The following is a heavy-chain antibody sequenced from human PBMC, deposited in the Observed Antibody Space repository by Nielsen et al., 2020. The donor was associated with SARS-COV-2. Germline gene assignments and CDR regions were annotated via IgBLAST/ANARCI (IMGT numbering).Heavy chain of an antibody. D-gene: IGHD2-2*01. CDR3: TGERGYCSSTSCYSGFDP. CDR1: GFTFSSYS. CDR2: ISSSSSTI. Sequence: GESLKISCAASGFTFSSYSMNWVRQAPGKGLEWVSYISSSSSTIYYADSVKGRFTISRDNSKNTLYLQMNSLRAEDTAVYYCTGERGYCSSTSCYSGFDPWGQGTLVTVSS. J-gene: IGHJ5*02. V-gene: IGHV3-48*01.